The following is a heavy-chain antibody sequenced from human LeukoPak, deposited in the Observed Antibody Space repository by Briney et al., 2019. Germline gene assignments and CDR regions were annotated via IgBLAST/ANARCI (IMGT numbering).Heavy chain of an antibody. CDR2: ISASGDRT. CDR3: ARDRKAGYYYYGMDV. Sequence: GGSLRLSCAASGFIFSSYVMSWVRQAPGKGLEWVSGISASGDRTYYADSVKGRFTISRDNAKNSLYLQMNSLRAEDTAVYYCARDRKAGYYYYGMDVWGQGTTVTVSS. CDR1: GFIFSSYV. V-gene: IGHV3-23*01. J-gene: IGHJ6*02. D-gene: IGHD1-14*01.